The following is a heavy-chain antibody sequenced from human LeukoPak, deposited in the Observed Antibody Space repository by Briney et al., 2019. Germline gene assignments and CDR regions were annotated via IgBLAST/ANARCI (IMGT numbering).Heavy chain of an antibody. V-gene: IGHV4-59*01. Sequence: PSETLSLTCSVSGGSINNYYWNWIRQPPGKGLEWIGSIYYSGSTNYNPSLKSRVTISVDTSKNHFSLKLSSVTAADTAVYYCARDRAVRYFDYWGQGTLVTVSS. CDR3: ARDRAVRYFDY. D-gene: IGHD3-10*01. CDR1: GGSINNYY. CDR2: IYYSGST. J-gene: IGHJ4*02.